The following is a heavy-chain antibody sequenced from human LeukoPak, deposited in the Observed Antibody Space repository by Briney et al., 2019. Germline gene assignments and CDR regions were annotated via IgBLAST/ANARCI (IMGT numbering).Heavy chain of an antibody. V-gene: IGHV4-39*01. J-gene: IGHJ2*01. Sequence: SETLSLTCTVSGGSISSSSYYWGWIRQPPGKGLEWIGSIYYTRSTYYNPSLKSRVTISVDTSKDQFSLKLTSVTAADTAVYYCARGVTMIVVVIHDWYFDLWGRGTLVTVSS. CDR2: IYYTRST. CDR3: ARGVTMIVVVIHDWYFDL. D-gene: IGHD3-22*01. CDR1: GGSISSSSYY.